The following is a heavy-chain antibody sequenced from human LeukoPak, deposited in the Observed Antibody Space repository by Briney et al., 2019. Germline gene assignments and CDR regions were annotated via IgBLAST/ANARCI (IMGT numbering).Heavy chain of an antibody. CDR2: IKQDGSEK. CDR3: ARDGRTYFEASGYSY. D-gene: IGHD3-22*01. Sequence: PGGSLRLSCAASGFTFSSYWMSWVRQAPGKGLEWVANIKQDGSEKYYADSVKGRFTVSRDNAKNSLSLQMNNLRAEDTAVYYCARDGRTYFEASGYSYWGQGTLVTVSS. CDR1: GFTFSSYW. J-gene: IGHJ4*02. V-gene: IGHV3-7*01.